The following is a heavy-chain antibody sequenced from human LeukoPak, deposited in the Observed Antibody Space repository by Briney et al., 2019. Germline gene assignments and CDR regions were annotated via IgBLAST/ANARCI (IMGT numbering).Heavy chain of an antibody. CDR1: GFTFGDYG. D-gene: IGHD6-13*01. CDR3: TREGYSSSWSFFDY. V-gene: IGHV3-49*04. CDR2: IRSKAYGGTT. J-gene: IGHJ4*02. Sequence: GGSLRLSCTTSGFTFGDYGMSWVRQAPGKGLEWVGFIRSKAYGGTTENAASVKGRFTISRDDSKSIAYLLMNSLKTEDTAVYYCTREGYSSSWSFFDYWGQGTLVTVSS.